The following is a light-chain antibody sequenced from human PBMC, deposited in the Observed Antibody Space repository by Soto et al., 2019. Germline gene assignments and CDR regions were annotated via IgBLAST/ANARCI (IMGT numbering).Light chain of an antibody. V-gene: IGLV2-11*01. Sequence: QSVLTQPRSVSGSPGQSVTISCTGTSSDVGGYNYVSWYQQHPGKAPKLMIYDVSKRPSGVPDRFSGSKSGNTASLTISWRQAEDEADYYCCSYAGSYGVVFGGGTKRTVL. CDR2: DVS. J-gene: IGLJ2*01. CDR1: SSDVGGYNY. CDR3: CSYAGSYGVV.